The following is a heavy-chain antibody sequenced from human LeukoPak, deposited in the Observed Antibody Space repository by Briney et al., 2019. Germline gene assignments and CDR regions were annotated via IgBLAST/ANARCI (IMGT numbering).Heavy chain of an antibody. D-gene: IGHD3-10*01. CDR1: GFTFSSYA. CDR3: ARSPSMVRGVIGNWFDP. Sequence: GGSLRLSCAASGFTFSSYAMHWVRQAPGKGLEYVSAISSNGGSTYYANSVKGRFTISRDNSKNTLYLQMGSLRAEDMAVYYCARSPSMVRGVIGNWFDPWGQGTLATVSS. V-gene: IGHV3-64*01. J-gene: IGHJ5*02. CDR2: ISSNGGST.